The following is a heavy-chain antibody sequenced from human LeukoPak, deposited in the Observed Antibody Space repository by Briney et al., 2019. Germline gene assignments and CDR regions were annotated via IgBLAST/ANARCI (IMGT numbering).Heavy chain of an antibody. J-gene: IGHJ3*02. D-gene: IGHD1-26*01. CDR2: LHSGVTT. CDR1: GFTVSSTY. V-gene: IGHV3-53*01. CDR3: ARGGDIVGATRSAFDI. Sequence: GGSLRLSCVVSGFTVSSTYMSWVRQAPGKELEWVSVLHSGVTTYYADSVKGRFTISRDNSKNTLYFQMNSLRAEDTAVYYCARGGDIVGATRSAFDIWGQGTMVTVSS.